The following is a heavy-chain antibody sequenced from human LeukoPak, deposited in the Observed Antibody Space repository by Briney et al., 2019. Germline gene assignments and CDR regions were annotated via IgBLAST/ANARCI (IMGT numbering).Heavy chain of an antibody. J-gene: IGHJ6*02. CDR1: GFTFDDYT. D-gene: IGHD6-19*01. CDR2: ISWDGGST. Sequence: PGGSLRLSCAASGFTFDDYTMHWVRQAPGKGLEWVSLISWDGGSTYYADSVKGRFTISRDNSKNSLYLQMNSLRTEDTALYYCAKAGVAWQWLVRSPSRFGMDVWGQGTTVTVSS. CDR3: AKAGVAWQWLVRSPSRFGMDV. V-gene: IGHV3-43*01.